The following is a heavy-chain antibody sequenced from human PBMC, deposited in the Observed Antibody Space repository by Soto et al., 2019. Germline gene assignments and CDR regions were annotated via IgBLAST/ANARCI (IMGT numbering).Heavy chain of an antibody. CDR2: IIPIFGTA. Sequence: SVKVSCKASGGTFSSYAISWVRQAPGQGLEWMGGIIPIFGTANYAQKFQGRVTITADESTSTAYMELSSLRSEDTAVYYCARAPGGGNYAFDIWGQGTMVTISS. J-gene: IGHJ3*02. CDR1: GGTFSSYA. CDR3: ARAPGGGNYAFDI. D-gene: IGHD2-21*02. V-gene: IGHV1-69*13.